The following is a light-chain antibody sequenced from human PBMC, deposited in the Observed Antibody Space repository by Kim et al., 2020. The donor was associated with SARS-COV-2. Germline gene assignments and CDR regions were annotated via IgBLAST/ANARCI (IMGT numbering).Light chain of an antibody. Sequence: EIVMTQSPATLSVSPGERATLSCRASQSVSNNLAWYQQKVGQAPRLLIYGASTRATAIPARFSGSGSGTEFTLTISSLQSEDFAVYHCQQYNSWPLSFGGGTKVDIK. CDR2: GAS. V-gene: IGKV3-15*01. CDR1: QSVSNN. CDR3: QQYNSWPLS. J-gene: IGKJ4*01.